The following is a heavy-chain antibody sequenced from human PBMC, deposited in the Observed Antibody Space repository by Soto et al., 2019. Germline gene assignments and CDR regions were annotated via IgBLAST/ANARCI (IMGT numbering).Heavy chain of an antibody. Sequence: SETLSLTCTVSGGSISGYYWSWIRQPPWKGLEWIGYMYNTGGTVYNPSFKSRVTISVDTSKNQFSLKLNSVTAADTAVYYCARDLWGYCGTDCYPLDVWGQGTTVTVSS. CDR1: GGSISGYY. D-gene: IGHD2-21*02. CDR3: ARDLWGYCGTDCYPLDV. J-gene: IGHJ6*02. CDR2: MYNTGGT. V-gene: IGHV4-59*01.